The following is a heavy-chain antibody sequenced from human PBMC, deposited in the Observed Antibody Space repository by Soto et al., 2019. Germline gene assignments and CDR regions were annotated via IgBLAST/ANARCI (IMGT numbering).Heavy chain of an antibody. CDR3: TRDGDYGYSLAY. J-gene: IGHJ4*02. Sequence: QVQLQESGPGLMKPSETLTLTCAVSGASISEGKWWSWVRQPPGKGLEWIGEISHSVSPNYNPSLRSRFTIEVDKSKNQFSLKFSVTAADTAMYYCTRDGDYGYSLAYWGQGTLVTVSS. D-gene: IGHD2-21*01. V-gene: IGHV4-4*02. CDR2: ISHSVSP. CDR1: GASISEGKW.